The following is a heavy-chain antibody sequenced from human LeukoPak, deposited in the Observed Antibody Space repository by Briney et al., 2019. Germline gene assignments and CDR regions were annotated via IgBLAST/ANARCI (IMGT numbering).Heavy chain of an antibody. V-gene: IGHV3-7*01. CDR2: VKQDGSEK. CDR3: AKDTGTTYYFDY. CDR1: GFTFSTYW. D-gene: IGHD1-1*01. Sequence: GGSLRLSCAASGFTFSTYWMSWVRQAPGKGLEWVANVKQDGSEKYYVDSVKGRFTISRDNSKNTLYLQMNSLRAEDTAVYYCAKDTGTTYYFDYWGQGTLVTVSS. J-gene: IGHJ4*02.